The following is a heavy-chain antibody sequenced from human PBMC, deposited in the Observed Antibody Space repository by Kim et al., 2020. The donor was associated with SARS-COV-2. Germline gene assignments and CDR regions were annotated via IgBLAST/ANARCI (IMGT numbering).Heavy chain of an antibody. J-gene: IGHJ6*02. V-gene: IGHV3-30*01. CDR3: ARAGIGSYDYGMDV. Sequence: YADSVKCRLTSSRNNTKNTLYLHMNSLRAEDTAGYYCARAGIGSYDYGMDVWGQGTTVTVSS.